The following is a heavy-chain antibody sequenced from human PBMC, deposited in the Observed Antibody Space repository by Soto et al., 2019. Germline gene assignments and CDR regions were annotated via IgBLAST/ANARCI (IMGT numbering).Heavy chain of an antibody. D-gene: IGHD1-7*01. CDR2: ISSSSSFI. CDR3: AVGEETGTPYFGN. V-gene: IGHV3-21*01. CDR1: GFTFSSYS. J-gene: IGHJ4*02. Sequence: EVQLLESGGGLVKPGGSLRLSCTASGFTFSSYSMNWVRRAPGKGLEWVSSISSSSSFIYSAGSVKGLFTISRDNAKNSLYLQMNSLRAEDTAVYYCAVGEETGTPYFGNWGQGTLVTVSS.